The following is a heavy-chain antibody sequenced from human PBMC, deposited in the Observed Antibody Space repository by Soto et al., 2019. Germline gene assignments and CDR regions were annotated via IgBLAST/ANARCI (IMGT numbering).Heavy chain of an antibody. J-gene: IGHJ3*02. Sequence: ASVKVSCKASGYTFTGYYMHWVRQAPGQGLEWMGWINPNSGGTNYAQKFQGWVTMTRDTSISTAYMELSRLRSDDTAVYYCARSYCSGGSCYLDAFDIWGQGIMVTVAS. CDR3: ARSYCSGGSCYLDAFDI. D-gene: IGHD2-15*01. V-gene: IGHV1-2*04. CDR2: INPNSGGT. CDR1: GYTFTGYY.